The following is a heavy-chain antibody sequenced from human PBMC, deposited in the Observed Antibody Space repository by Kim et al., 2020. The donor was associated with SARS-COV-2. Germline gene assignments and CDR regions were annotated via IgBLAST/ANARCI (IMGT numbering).Heavy chain of an antibody. D-gene: IGHD1-1*01. J-gene: IGHJ4*02. CDR2: ISSNGGST. V-gene: IGHV3-64*02. CDR1: GFTFSSYA. Sequence: GGSLRLSCAASGFTFSSYAMHWVRQAPGKGLEYVSAISSNGGSTYYADSVKGRFTIPRDNSKNTLYLQMGSLRAEDMAVYYCARGKNWNDGIDFDYWGQGTLVTVSS. CDR3: ARGKNWNDGIDFDY.